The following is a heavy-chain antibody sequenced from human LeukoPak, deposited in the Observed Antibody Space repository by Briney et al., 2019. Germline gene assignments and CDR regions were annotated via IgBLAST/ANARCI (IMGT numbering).Heavy chain of an antibody. J-gene: IGHJ4*02. V-gene: IGHV4-34*01. D-gene: IGHD2-2*01. CDR2: INHSGST. Sequence: INHSGSTNYNPSLKSRVTISVDTSKNQFSLKLSSVTAADTAVYYCARGRGVVVPAATLGYWGQGTLVTVSS. CDR3: ARGRGVVVPAATLGY.